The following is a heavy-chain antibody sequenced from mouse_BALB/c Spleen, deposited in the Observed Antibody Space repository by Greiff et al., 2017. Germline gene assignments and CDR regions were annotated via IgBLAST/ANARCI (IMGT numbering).Heavy chain of an antibody. V-gene: IGHV3-6*02. CDR2: ISYDGSN. D-gene: IGHD2-4*01. Sequence: ESGPGLVKPSQSLSLTCSVTGYSITSGYYWNWIRQFPGNKLEWMGYISYDGSNNYNPSLKNRISITRDTSKNQFFLKLNSVTTEDTATYYCARGGLRPMDYWGQGTSVTVSS. J-gene: IGHJ4*01. CDR1: GYSITSGYY. CDR3: ARGGLRPMDY.